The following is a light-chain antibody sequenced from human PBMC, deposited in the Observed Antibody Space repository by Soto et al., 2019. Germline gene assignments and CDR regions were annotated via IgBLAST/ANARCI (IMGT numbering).Light chain of an antibody. CDR2: DVS. CDR1: SSDVGNYNY. CDR3: SSYTSSSTLVV. J-gene: IGLJ2*01. Sequence: QLVLTQPASVSGSPGQSITISCTGTSSDVGNYNYVSWYQQHPGKAPKLMIYDVSSRPSGVSSRFSGSKSGNTASLTISGLQAEDEADYYCSSYTSSSTLVVFGGGTKLTVL. V-gene: IGLV2-14*01.